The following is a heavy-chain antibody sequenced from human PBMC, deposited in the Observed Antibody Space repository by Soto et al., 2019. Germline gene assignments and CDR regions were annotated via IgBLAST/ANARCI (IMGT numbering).Heavy chain of an antibody. CDR3: ARGYETNWHTPQY. CDR1: GGSFSGYY. V-gene: IGHV4-34*01. CDR2: MNHIGRT. D-gene: IGHD5-12*01. J-gene: IGHJ4*02. Sequence: QVLVQQWGAGLLKPSETLSLTCAVSGGSFSGYYWSWIRQPPGQGLEWIGEMNHIGRTYYIPSLKRRLDISVDTSQTRLSLPLSSVTAADTAVYYCARGYETNWHTPQYWGQGILVTVSS.